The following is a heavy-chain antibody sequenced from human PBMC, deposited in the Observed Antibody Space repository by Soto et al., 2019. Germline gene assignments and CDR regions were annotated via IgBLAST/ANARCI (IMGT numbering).Heavy chain of an antibody. V-gene: IGHV1-69*13. D-gene: IGHD2-15*01. Sequence: GASVKVSCKASGGTFSSYAISWVRQAPGQGLEWMGGIIPIFGTANYAQKFQGRVTITADESTSTAYMELRSLRSDDTAVYCCARDSVYCSGDSCYPFDYWGQGTLVTVSS. CDR2: IIPIFGTA. CDR3: ARDSVYCSGDSCYPFDY. J-gene: IGHJ4*02. CDR1: GGTFSSYA.